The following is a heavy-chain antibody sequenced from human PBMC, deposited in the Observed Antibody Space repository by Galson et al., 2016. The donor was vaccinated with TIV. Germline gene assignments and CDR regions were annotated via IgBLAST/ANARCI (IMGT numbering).Heavy chain of an antibody. CDR1: EFMFSDYY. D-gene: IGHD3-22*01. CDR2: ISSNGNTI. V-gene: IGHV3-11*04. CDR3: VRDGYYDSRRFPYSLGYFVR. J-gene: IGHJ2*01. Sequence: SLRLSCAASEFMFSDYYMNWIRQAPGKGLEWVSYISSNGNTIYYADSVKGRFTISRDNAKNSLYLQMNSLRAEDTAVYYCVRDGYYDSRRFPYSLGYFVRWGRGTLVTVSS.